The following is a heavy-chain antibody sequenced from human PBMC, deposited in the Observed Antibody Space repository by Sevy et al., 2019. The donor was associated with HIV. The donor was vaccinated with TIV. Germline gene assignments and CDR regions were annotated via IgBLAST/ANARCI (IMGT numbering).Heavy chain of an antibody. CDR3: ARSNCSGGSCYVGYYYYGMDV. CDR2: IIPIFGTA. J-gene: IGHJ6*02. V-gene: IGHV1-69*13. CDR1: GGTFSSYA. D-gene: IGHD2-15*01. Sequence: ASVKVSCKASGGTFSSYAISWVRQAPGQGLEWMGGIIPIFGTANYAQKFQGRVTITADDSTSTAYMELSSLRSEDTAVYYCARSNCSGGSCYVGYYYYGMDVWGQGTTVTVSS.